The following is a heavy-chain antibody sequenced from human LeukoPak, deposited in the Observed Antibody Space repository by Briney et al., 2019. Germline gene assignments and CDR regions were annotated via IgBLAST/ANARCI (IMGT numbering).Heavy chain of an antibody. CDR2: ISGSGGST. CDR1: GFTFSSYA. V-gene: IGHV3-23*01. D-gene: IGHD3-10*01. CDR3: AKDRMVRGVIRRYYFDY. J-gene: IGHJ4*02. Sequence: GGSLRLSCAASGFTFSSYAMSWVRQAPGKGLKWVSAISGSGGSTYYADSVKGRFTISRDNSKNTLYLQMNSLRAEDTAVYYCAKDRMVRGVIRRYYFDYWGQGTLVTVSS.